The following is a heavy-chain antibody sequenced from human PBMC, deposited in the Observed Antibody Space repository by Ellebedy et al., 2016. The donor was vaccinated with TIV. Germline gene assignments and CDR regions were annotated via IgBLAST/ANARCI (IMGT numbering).Heavy chain of an antibody. CDR1: GGSISSYY. CDR2: INHSGST. J-gene: IGHJ4*02. CDR3: AKSLHYSSSSFFDF. D-gene: IGHD6-6*01. Sequence: SETLSLXXTVSGGSISSYYWSWIRQPPGKGLEWIGEINHSGSTNYNPSLKSRVTISVDTSKNQFSLKLSSVTAADTAVYYCAKSLHYSSSSFFDFWGQGTRVTVSS. V-gene: IGHV4-34*01.